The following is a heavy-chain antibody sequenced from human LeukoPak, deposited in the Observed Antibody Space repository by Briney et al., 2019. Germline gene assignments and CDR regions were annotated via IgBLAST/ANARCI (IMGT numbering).Heavy chain of an antibody. Sequence: ASVKVSCKASGYSFTSYGISWVRQAPGQGLECMGWISAYNGNTNYAQKLQGRVTMTTDTSTSTAYMELRSLRSDDTAVYYCARMASGRSLWFGESSNYYGMDVWGQGTTVTVSS. J-gene: IGHJ6*02. V-gene: IGHV1-18*01. D-gene: IGHD3-10*01. CDR2: ISAYNGNT. CDR1: GYSFTSYG. CDR3: ARMASGRSLWFGESSNYYGMDV.